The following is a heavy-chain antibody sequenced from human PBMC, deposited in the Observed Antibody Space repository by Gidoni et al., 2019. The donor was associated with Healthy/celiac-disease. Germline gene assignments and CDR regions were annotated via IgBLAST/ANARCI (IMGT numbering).Heavy chain of an antibody. CDR2: INPSGGST. J-gene: IGHJ4*02. D-gene: IGHD3-10*01. Sequence: QVQLVQSGAEVKKPGASVKVSCKASGYTFTSYYMHWVRQAPGQGLEWMGIINPSGGSTSYAQKFQGRVTMTRDTSTSTVYMELSSLRSEDTAVYYCASSNGEGLLDYWGQGTLVTVSS. V-gene: IGHV1-46*03. CDR1: GYTFTSYY. CDR3: ASSNGEGLLDY.